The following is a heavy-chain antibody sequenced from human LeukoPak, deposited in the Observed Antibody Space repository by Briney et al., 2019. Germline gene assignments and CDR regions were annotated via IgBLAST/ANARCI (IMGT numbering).Heavy chain of an antibody. J-gene: IGHJ5*02. D-gene: IGHD1-26*01. CDR3: ARDALGAGATTP. V-gene: IGHV4-59*12. Sequence: PSETLSLTCTVSGGSISSYYWSWIRQPPGKGLEWIGYIYYSGSTYYNPSLKSRVTISVDTSKNQFSLKLSSVTAADTAVYYCARDALGAGATTPWGQGTLVTVSS. CDR2: IYYSGST. CDR1: GGSISSYY.